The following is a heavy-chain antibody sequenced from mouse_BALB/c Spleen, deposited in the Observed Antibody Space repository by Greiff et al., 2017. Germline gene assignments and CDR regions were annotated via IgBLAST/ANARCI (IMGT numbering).Heavy chain of an antibody. CDR2: ISNGGGST. CDR1: GFTFSSYG. CDR3: ARQREGYDGYVFAY. J-gene: IGHJ3*01. D-gene: IGHD2-3*01. V-gene: IGHV5-12-2*01. Sequence: EVHLVESGGDLVKPGGSLKLSCAASGFTFSSYGMSWVRQTPEKRLEWVAYISNGGGSTYYPDTVKGRFTISRDNAKNTLYLQMSSLKSEDTAMYYCARQREGYDGYVFAYWGQGTLVTVSA.